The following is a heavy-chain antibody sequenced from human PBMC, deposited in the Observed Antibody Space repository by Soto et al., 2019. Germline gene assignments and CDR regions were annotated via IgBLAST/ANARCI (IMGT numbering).Heavy chain of an antibody. Sequence: SGPTLVNPTQTLTLTCSYSGFSLSSNEVSINWIRQPPGKALEWLARIYWDDDKHFSTSLKTRLSISKDTSKNQVVLTMTNMDPVDTATYYCVRMKVTMVRGVIFNWFDAWGQGTPVTVSS. V-gene: IGHV2-70*11. CDR3: VRMKVTMVRGVIFNWFDA. J-gene: IGHJ5*02. CDR1: GFSLSSNEVS. D-gene: IGHD3-10*01. CDR2: IYWDDDK.